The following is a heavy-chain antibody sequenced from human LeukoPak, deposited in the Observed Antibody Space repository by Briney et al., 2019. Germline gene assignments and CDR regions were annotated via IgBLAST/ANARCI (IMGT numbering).Heavy chain of an antibody. D-gene: IGHD6-6*01. CDR1: GCTLTKLA. J-gene: IGHJ5*02. CDR2: FDPEDGET. Sequence: ASVKVFCKVSGCTLTKLAMHWVRQAPGKGLEWMGGFDPEDGETIYAQNFQGRITMTEDTSTDTAYMELSSLRSEDTAVYYCATGSSSSEGALDPWGQGTLVTVSS. CDR3: ATGSSSSEGALDP. V-gene: IGHV1-24*01.